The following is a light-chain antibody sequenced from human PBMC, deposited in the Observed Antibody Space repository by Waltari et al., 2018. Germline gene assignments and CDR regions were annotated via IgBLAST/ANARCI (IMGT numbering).Light chain of an antibody. CDR2: AGS. CDR3: QHSYNTPWT. Sequence: DIQMTQSPSSLSAHVGDRVTITCRAGQSISNFLNWYHQKPGKAPELLIYAGSTLQSGVPSRFSGSGSGTDFTLTISGLQPEDFVTYYCQHSYNTPWTFGQGTKVEIK. CDR1: QSISNF. V-gene: IGKV1-39*01. J-gene: IGKJ1*01.